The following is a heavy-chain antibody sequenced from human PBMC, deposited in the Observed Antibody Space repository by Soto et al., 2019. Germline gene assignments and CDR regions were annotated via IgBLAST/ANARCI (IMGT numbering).Heavy chain of an antibody. V-gene: IGHV4-34*01. J-gene: IGHJ4*02. CDR2: INHSGST. D-gene: IGHD2-2*01. Sequence: PSETLSLTCAVYGGSFSGYYWSWIRQPPGKGLEWIGEINHSGSTNYNPSLKSRVTISVDTSKNQFSLKLSSVTAADTAVYYCARAHLGYCSSTSCYGRKQHRYFDYWGQGTLVTVSS. CDR3: ARAHLGYCSSTSCYGRKQHRYFDY. CDR1: GGSFSGYY.